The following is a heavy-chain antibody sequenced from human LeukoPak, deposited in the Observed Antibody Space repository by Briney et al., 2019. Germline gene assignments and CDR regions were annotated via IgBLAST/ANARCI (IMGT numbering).Heavy chain of an antibody. CDR2: MNPKNGHT. D-gene: IGHD2-8*01. J-gene: IGHJ4*02. Sequence: KPGASVKVSCKASGYTFTSYDINWVRQATGQGLEWMGLMNPKNGHTVYAQKFQGRVTMTRDTSISTAYMELSRLRSDDTAVYYCARGNPPKMVYVDYWGQGTLVTVSS. CDR1: GYTFTSYD. CDR3: ARGNPPKMVYVDY. V-gene: IGHV1-8*01.